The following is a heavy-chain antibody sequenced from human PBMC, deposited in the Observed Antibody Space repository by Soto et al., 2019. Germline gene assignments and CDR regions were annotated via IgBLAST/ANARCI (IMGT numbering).Heavy chain of an antibody. D-gene: IGHD3-22*01. J-gene: IGHJ4*02. CDR3: ARAASSGYYSTKDFDY. CDR1: GYTFTSYG. V-gene: IGHV1-18*04. Sequence: ASVKVSCKASGYTFTSYGISWVRQAPGQGLEWMGWISAYNGNTNYAQKLQGRVTMTTDTSTSTAYMELRSLRSDDTAVYYCARAASSGYYSTKDFDYWGQGTLVIVSS. CDR2: ISAYNGNT.